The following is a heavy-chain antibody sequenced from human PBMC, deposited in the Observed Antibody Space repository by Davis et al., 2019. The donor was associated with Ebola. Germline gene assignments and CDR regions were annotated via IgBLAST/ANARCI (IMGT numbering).Heavy chain of an antibody. J-gene: IGHJ6*04. D-gene: IGHD3-16*02. CDR1: GYTFTSYY. CDR3: ARNQMITFGGVIVKDGCMDV. CDR2: INPSGGST. Sequence: ASVKVSCKASGYTFTSYYMHWVRQAPGQGLEWMGIINPSGGSTSYAQKFQGRVTMTRDTSTSTVYMELSSLRSEDTAVYYCARNQMITFGGVIVKDGCMDVWGKGTTVTVSS. V-gene: IGHV1-46*01.